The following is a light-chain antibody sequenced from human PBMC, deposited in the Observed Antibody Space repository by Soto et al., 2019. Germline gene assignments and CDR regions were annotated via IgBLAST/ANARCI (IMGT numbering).Light chain of an antibody. J-gene: IGKJ1*01. Sequence: AIQMTQSPSSLSASVGDRVTITCRASQGIRNELGWYQQKPGKAPKLLIYGASTLQSGVPSRFRGSGSGTNFSLTISSLQPEDFATYYCLQDFNYPWTFGQGAKVDIK. CDR3: LQDFNYPWT. CDR2: GAS. CDR1: QGIRNE. V-gene: IGKV1-6*01.